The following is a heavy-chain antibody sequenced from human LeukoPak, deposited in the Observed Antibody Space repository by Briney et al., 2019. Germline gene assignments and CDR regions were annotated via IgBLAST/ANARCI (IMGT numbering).Heavy chain of an antibody. D-gene: IGHD3-10*01. CDR3: AESFRHYYGSGLIIDAFDI. CDR2: MNPNSGNT. V-gene: IGHV1-8*01. Sequence: ASVKVSCKASGYTFTSYDINWVRQATGQGLEWMGWMNPNSGNTGYAQKFQGRVTMTRNTSISTAYMELSSLRSEDTAVYYCAESFRHYYGSGLIIDAFDIWGQGTMSTVSS. J-gene: IGHJ3*02. CDR1: GYTFTSYD.